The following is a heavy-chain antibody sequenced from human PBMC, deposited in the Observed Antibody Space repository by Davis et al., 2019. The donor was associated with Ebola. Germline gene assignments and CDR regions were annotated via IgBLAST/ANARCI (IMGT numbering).Heavy chain of an antibody. V-gene: IGHV3-53*01. Sequence: GESLEISCAASGFTVSTNYMSWVRQAPGKGLEWVSVIYSGDSTYYADSVKGRFTISRDNSKNTLYLQMNSLRAEDTAVYYCARGTWGMDVWGKGTTVTVSS. CDR1: GFTVSTNY. CDR2: IYSGDST. CDR3: ARGTWGMDV. D-gene: IGHD3/OR15-3a*01. J-gene: IGHJ6*04.